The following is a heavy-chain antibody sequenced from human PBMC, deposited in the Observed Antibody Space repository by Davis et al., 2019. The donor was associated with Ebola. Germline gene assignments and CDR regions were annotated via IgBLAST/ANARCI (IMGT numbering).Heavy chain of an antibody. Sequence: GESLKISCAASGFTFSTYTMNWVRQAPGKGLEWVSSISSSSRHIYYADSVKGRFTISRDNAKNSLYLQMNSLRDEDTAVYYCARGRDYGDYYYYAMDVWGQGATVTVSS. CDR3: ARGRDYGDYYYYAMDV. CDR1: GFTFSTYT. D-gene: IGHD4-17*01. CDR2: ISSSSRHI. V-gene: IGHV3-21*01. J-gene: IGHJ6*02.